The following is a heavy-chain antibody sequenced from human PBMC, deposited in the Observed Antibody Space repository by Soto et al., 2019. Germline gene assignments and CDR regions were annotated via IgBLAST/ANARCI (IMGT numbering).Heavy chain of an antibody. CDR3: ARERVIRPGYCSGDSCLTIDY. Sequence: QVQLVQSGAEVKKPGSSVKVSCKASGGTFSSYAISWVRQAPGQGLEWMGGIIPIFGTANYAQKFQGRVTITADEPTSTAYMELSSMRSGDTAVYYCARERVIRPGYCSGDSCLTIDYWGQGTLVAVSS. D-gene: IGHD2-15*01. J-gene: IGHJ4*02. CDR2: IIPIFGTA. CDR1: GGTFSSYA. V-gene: IGHV1-69*01.